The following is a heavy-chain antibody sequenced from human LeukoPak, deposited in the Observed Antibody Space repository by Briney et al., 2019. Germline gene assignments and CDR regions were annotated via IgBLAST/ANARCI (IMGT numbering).Heavy chain of an antibody. Sequence: SETLSLTCAVYGGSFSGYYWSWIRQPPGKGLEWIGEINHRGSTNYTPSLKSRVTISVDPSTNQFSLKLSSVAAAHTAVYYCARTITMIVGDAFDIWGQGTMVTVSS. V-gene: IGHV4-34*01. CDR2: INHRGST. CDR3: ARTITMIVGDAFDI. CDR1: GGSFSGYY. D-gene: IGHD3-22*01. J-gene: IGHJ3*02.